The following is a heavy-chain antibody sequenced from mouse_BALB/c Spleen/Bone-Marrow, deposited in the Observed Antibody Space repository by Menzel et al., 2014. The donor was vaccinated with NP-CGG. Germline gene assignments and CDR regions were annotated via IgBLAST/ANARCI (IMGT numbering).Heavy chain of an antibody. CDR2: INPYNDVT. CDR1: GYRFTTYV. CDR3: ARNYGHWYFDV. J-gene: IGHJ1*01. Sequence: VQLQQSGPELVKPVASVKMSCKASGYRFTTYVMHWGKQKPGQGLEWIGYINPYNDVTNYNEKFKGKATLTSDKSSSTSYMELSSLTSEDSAVYYCARNYGHWYFDVWGAGTTVTVSS. D-gene: IGHD1-1*02. V-gene: IGHV1-14*01.